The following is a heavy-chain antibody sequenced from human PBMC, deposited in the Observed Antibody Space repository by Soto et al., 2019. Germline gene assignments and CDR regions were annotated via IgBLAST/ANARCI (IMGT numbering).Heavy chain of an antibody. V-gene: IGHV5-51*01. CDR2: IYPGDSDT. D-gene: IGHD3-22*01. J-gene: IGHJ4*02. Sequence: GESLKISCKGSGYRFTTYWIGWVRQMPGKGLEWMGIIYPGDSDTRYSPSFQGHVTISADKSISTAYLQWSSLKASDTAMYYCARLTTYYDSSGFYCDKWGQGTLVTVSS. CDR3: ARLTTYYDSSGFYCDK. CDR1: GYRFTTYW.